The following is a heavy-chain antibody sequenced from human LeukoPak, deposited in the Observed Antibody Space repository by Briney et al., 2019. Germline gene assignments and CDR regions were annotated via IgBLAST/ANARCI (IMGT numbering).Heavy chain of an antibody. CDR3: AKDLVRGQLANDAFDI. CDR2: IRYDGSNK. D-gene: IGHD6-6*01. CDR1: GFTFSSYG. V-gene: IGHV3-30*02. Sequence: PGGSLRLSCAASGFTFSSYGMHWVRQAPGKGLEWVAFIRYDGSNKYYADSVKGRFTISRDNSKNTLYLQMNSLRAEDTAVYYCAKDLVRGQLANDAFDIWGQGTMVTVSS. J-gene: IGHJ3*02.